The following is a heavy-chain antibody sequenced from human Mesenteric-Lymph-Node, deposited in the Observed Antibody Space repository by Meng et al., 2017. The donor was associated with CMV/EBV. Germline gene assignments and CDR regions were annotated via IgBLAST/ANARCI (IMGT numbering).Heavy chain of an antibody. V-gene: IGHV3-30-3*01. D-gene: IGHD6-13*01. CDR2: ISYDGSNK. J-gene: IGHJ4*02. CDR1: GFTFSSYA. Sequence: GSLRLSCAASGFTFSSYAMHWVRQAPGKGLEWVAVISYDGSNKYYADSVKGRFTISRDNSKNTLYLQMNSLRAEDTAVYYCARPKAGTIDYWGQGTLVTVSS. CDR3: ARPKAGTIDY.